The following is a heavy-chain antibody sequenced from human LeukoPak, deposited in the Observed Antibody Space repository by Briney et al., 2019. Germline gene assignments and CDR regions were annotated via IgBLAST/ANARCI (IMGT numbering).Heavy chain of an antibody. CDR1: GYTFTGYY. CDR2: INPNSGGT. D-gene: IGHD6-19*01. J-gene: IGHJ4*02. Sequence: ASVKVSCKASGYTFTGYYMHWVRQAPGQGLEWMGWINPNSGGTNYAQKFQGRVTMTRDTSISTAYMELSRLRSDDTAVYYCARVEGSSGWEDFDYWGQGTLVTVSS. CDR3: ARVEGSSGWEDFDY. V-gene: IGHV1-2*02.